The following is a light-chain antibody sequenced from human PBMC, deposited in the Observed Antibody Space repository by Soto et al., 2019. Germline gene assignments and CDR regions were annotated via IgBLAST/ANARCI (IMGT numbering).Light chain of an antibody. Sequence: DIQMTQSPSSLSASVGDRVTITCRASQSISSYLNWYQQKPGKAPKLLIYAASTLQSGVPSRFSGSGSGTEFTLTISSLQPEDFATYYCQQLNSYSWTFGQGTKVE. J-gene: IGKJ1*01. CDR1: QSISSY. CDR2: AAS. CDR3: QQLNSYSWT. V-gene: IGKV1-9*01.